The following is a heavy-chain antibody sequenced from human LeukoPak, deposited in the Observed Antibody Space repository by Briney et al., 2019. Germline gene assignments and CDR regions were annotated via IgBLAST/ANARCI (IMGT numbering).Heavy chain of an antibody. CDR1: GGSISSYY. V-gene: IGHV4-59*08. CDR3: ARHGWELNFDY. CDR2: IYYSGST. Sequence: SETLSLTCTVSGGSISSYYWSWIRQPPGKGLEWIGYIYYSGSTNYNPSLKSRVTISVDTSKNQFSLKLNSVTAADTAVYYCARHGWELNFDYWGQGTLVTVSS. J-gene: IGHJ4*02. D-gene: IGHD1-26*01.